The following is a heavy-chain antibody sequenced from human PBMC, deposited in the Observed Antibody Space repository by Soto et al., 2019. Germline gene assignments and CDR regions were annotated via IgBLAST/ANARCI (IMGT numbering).Heavy chain of an antibody. J-gene: IGHJ4*02. CDR3: ARTGYFDY. CDR1: GFTFISYS. Sequence: WGSLRLSCAASGFTFISYSINFFRHSPVKWLEWVSSISSSSSYIYYADTVKGRFTISRDNAKNSLYLQMNSLRAEDTAVYYCARTGYFDYWGQGTLVTVSS. CDR2: ISSSSSYI. D-gene: IGHD3-10*01. V-gene: IGHV3-21*01.